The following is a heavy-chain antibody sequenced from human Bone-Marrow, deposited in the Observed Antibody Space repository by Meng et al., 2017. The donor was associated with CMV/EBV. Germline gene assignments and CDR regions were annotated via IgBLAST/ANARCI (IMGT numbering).Heavy chain of an antibody. CDR3: ARGGWFDP. CDR2: IYYSGST. Sequence: QPQLQESGPGLVKPSETLSLTCTVAGGSISSSSYYWGWIRQPPGKGLEWIGSIYYSGSTYYNPSLKSRVTISVDTSKNQFSLKLSSVTAADTAVYYCARGGWFDPWGQGTLVTVSS. J-gene: IGHJ5*02. V-gene: IGHV4-39*07. CDR1: GGSISSSSYY.